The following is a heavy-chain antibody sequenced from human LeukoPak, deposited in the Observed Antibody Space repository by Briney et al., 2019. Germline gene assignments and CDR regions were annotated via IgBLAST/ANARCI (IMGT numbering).Heavy chain of an antibody. V-gene: IGHV3-21*01. Sequence: GGSLRLSCAASGFTFSIYSMNWVPQAPGKGLEWVSSISSSSSYIYYADSVKGRFTISRDNAKNSLYLQMNGLRAEDTAVYYCARDRVLAAAGTGGYWGQGTLVTVA. CDR3: ARDRVLAAAGTGGY. CDR1: GFTFSIYS. J-gene: IGHJ4*02. CDR2: ISSSSSYI. D-gene: IGHD6-13*01.